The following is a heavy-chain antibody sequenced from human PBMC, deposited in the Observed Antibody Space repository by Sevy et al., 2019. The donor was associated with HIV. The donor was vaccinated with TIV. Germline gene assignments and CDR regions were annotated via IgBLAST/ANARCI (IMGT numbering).Heavy chain of an antibody. J-gene: IGHJ4*02. V-gene: IGHV3-30*18. CDR1: GFTFSTYG. Sequence: GGSLRLSCPASGFTFSTYGMHWVRQAPGKGLEWAAAISYDGSKKYNADSVKGGFTISRDNSKKKLYLEINGLRPEDKAKYYCAKDCEGDSDWYLYFAHWGRGALVTVSS. CDR2: ISYDGSKK. CDR3: AKDCEGDSDWYLYFAH. D-gene: IGHD2-21*02.